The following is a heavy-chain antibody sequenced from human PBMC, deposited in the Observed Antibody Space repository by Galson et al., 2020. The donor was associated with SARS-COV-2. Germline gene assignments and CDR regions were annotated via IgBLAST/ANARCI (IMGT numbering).Heavy chain of an antibody. CDR3: ARLGWEPYYYMDV. CDR1: GYSFTSYW. Sequence: HGESLKISCKGSGYSFTSYWISWVRQMPGKGLEWMGRIDPSDSYTNYRPSFQGHVTISADKSISTAYLQWSSLKASDTAMYYCARLGWEPYYYMDVWGKGTTVTVSS. J-gene: IGHJ6*03. V-gene: IGHV5-10-1*01. D-gene: IGHD1-26*01. CDR2: IDPSDSYT.